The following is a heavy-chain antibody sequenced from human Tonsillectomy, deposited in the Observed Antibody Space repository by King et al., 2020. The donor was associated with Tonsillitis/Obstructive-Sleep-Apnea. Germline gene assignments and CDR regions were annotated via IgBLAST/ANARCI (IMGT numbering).Heavy chain of an antibody. CDR1: GGSFSGYY. Sequence: VQLQQWGAGLLKPSETLSLTCAAYGGSFSGYYWSWIRQPPGKGLEWIGEINHSGSTNYNPSLKSRVTISVDTSKNQFSLKLSSVTAADTAVYYCASAGPNYFYLTRLVHDAFDIWGQGTMVTVSS. J-gene: IGHJ3*02. CDR3: ASAGPNYFYLTRLVHDAFDI. D-gene: IGHD6-19*01. V-gene: IGHV4-34*01. CDR2: INHSGST.